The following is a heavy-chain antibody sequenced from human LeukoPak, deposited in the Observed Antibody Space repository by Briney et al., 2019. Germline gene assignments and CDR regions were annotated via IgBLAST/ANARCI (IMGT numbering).Heavy chain of an antibody. CDR2: INPSGGST. J-gene: IGHJ4*02. D-gene: IGHD5-18*01. V-gene: IGHV1-46*01. Sequence: ASVKVSCKASGYTVTSYYMHWVRQAPGQGLEWMGIINPSGGSTSYAQKFQGRVTMTRDTSTSTVYMELSSLRSEDTAVYYCARDRQRGVIQYYFDYWGQGTLVTVSS. CDR1: GYTVTSYY. CDR3: ARDRQRGVIQYYFDY.